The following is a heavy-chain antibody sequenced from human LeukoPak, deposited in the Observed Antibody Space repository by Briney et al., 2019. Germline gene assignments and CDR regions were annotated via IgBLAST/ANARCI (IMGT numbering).Heavy chain of an antibody. D-gene: IGHD5-24*01. V-gene: IGHV3-33*01. J-gene: IGHJ4*02. CDR2: IWSDGNKK. CDR3: VRGDGLILSDY. CDR1: GFTFSSYG. Sequence: GGSLRLSCSASGFTFSSYGMHWVRQAPGKGLEWVAMIWSDGNKKNYVDSAKGRFTISRDNSKNTLYLQLNRLRVEDTAVYYCVRGDGLILSDYWGQGTLVTVSS.